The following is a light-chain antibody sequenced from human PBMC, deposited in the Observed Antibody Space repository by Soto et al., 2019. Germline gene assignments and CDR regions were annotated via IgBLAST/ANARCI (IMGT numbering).Light chain of an antibody. CDR3: SSYTTSAPYV. CDR2: EVT. V-gene: IGLV2-14*01. Sequence: QSALTQPASVSGSPGQSITISCTGTISDVGAYNFVSWYQHHPGRAPKLIIYEVTIRPSGVSNRFSGSKSGNTASLTISGLQAEDEADYYCSSYTTSAPYVFGSGTKLTVL. CDR1: ISDVGAYNF. J-gene: IGLJ1*01.